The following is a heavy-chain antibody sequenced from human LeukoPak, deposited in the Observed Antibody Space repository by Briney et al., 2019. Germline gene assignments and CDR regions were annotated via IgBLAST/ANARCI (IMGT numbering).Heavy chain of an antibody. CDR2: MYYSGNT. J-gene: IGHJ4*02. Sequence: SETLSLTCTVSGGSISSSNYYWGWIRQPPGKGLEWIGSMYYSGNTDYNPSLKSRVTISVDTSKNQFSLKVNSVAAADTAVYYCARTLGWASSRYPFDGWGQGTLVAVSS. CDR1: GGSISSSNYY. CDR3: ARTLGWASSRYPFDG. V-gene: IGHV4-39*01. D-gene: IGHD3-16*02.